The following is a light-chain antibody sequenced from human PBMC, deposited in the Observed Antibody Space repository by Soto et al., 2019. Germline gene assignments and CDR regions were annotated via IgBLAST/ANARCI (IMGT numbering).Light chain of an antibody. Sequence: QSDLTQPAAVSGSPGQSITISCTGTSSDVGGYNYVSWYQQHPGKAPKLMIYDVSNRPSGVSNRFSGSKSANTASLTISGLQAEDEADYYCSSYTGSSTYVVFGGGTKVTVI. CDR2: DVS. J-gene: IGLJ2*01. CDR1: SSDVGGYNY. CDR3: SSYTGSSTYVV. V-gene: IGLV2-14*01.